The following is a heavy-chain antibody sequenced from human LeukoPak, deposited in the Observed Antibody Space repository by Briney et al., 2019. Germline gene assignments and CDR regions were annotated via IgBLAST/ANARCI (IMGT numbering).Heavy chain of an antibody. Sequence: GGSLTLSCAASGFTFSSHGMHWVRQAPGKGLEWVAVISYDGSKNYYAESVKGRFTISRDNAMNTLYLQMNSLRAEDTAVYYCARWVVTAADIDYWGQGTLVTVSS. CDR3: ARWVVTAADIDY. D-gene: IGHD2-15*01. CDR1: GFTFSSHG. V-gene: IGHV3-30*03. J-gene: IGHJ4*02. CDR2: ISYDGSKN.